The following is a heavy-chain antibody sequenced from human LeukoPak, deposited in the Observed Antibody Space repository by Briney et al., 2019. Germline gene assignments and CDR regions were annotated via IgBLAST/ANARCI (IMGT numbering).Heavy chain of an antibody. V-gene: IGHV4-31*03. J-gene: IGHJ6*02. CDR2: IYYSGST. D-gene: IGHD2-21*02. Sequence: SQTLSPTCTVSGGSISSGGYYWSWIRQHPGKGLEWIGYIYYSGSTYYNPSLKSRVTISVDTSKNQFSLKLSSVTAADTAVYYCARGGTCGGDCYSTVPYYYYGMDVWGQGTTVTVSS. CDR3: ARGGTCGGDCYSTVPYYYYGMDV. CDR1: GGSISSGGYY.